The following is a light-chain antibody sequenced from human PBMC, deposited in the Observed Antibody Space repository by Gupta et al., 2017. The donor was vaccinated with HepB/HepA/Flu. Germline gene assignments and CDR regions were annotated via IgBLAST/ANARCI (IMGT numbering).Light chain of an antibody. CDR3: CSCEGTTTCVL. Sequence: QSALTQPASVSGSPGQSITISCTGTSSDVGSYNLVSWYQQHPAKVPKLIIYEVSQRPSGVSNRFSGSKSGNTASLTIDGLQAEDEADYYCCSCEGTTTCVLFGGGTKLTVL. V-gene: IGLV2-23*02. CDR1: SSDVGSYNL. CDR2: EVS. J-gene: IGLJ2*01.